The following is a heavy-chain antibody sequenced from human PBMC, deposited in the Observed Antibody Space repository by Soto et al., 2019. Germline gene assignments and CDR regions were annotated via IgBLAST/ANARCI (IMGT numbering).Heavy chain of an antibody. D-gene: IGHD7-27*01. Sequence: SVKVSCKASGDTFKNCVISWVRQAPGQGLEWMGGIVPLFGTTDFAQRFQGRLTITTDESTTTAYMELSRLRSEDTATYYCAAELGLGKLSVVWGQGTTVTVYS. CDR3: AAELGLGKLSVV. CDR1: GDTFKNCV. CDR2: IVPLFGTT. V-gene: IGHV1-69*05. J-gene: IGHJ6*02.